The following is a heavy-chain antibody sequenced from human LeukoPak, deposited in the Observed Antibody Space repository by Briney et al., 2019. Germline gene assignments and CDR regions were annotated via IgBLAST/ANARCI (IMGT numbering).Heavy chain of an antibody. Sequence: PGGSLRLSCAASGFTLSSYWMSWVRQAPGKGLEWVAVISYDGSNKYYADSVKGRLTISRDNSKNTLYLQMNSLRAEDTAVYYCTRAYDSGTYSTFDYWGQGALVTVTS. J-gene: IGHJ4*02. D-gene: IGHD3-10*01. V-gene: IGHV3-30*03. CDR3: TRAYDSGTYSTFDY. CDR1: GFTLSSYW. CDR2: ISYDGSNK.